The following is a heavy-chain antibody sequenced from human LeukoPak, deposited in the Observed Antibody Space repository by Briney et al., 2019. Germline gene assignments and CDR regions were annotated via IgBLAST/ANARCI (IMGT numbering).Heavy chain of an antibody. CDR1: GGSFSGYY. CDR2: IYTSGTI. CDR3: ARDTYSLMDV. D-gene: IGHD4-11*01. V-gene: IGHV4-4*07. Sequence: SETLSLTCAVYGGSFSGYYWSWIRQPPGTALEWIGRIYTSGTITYNPSLKSRVTMSVDTSKNQFSLKLSSVTAADTAVYYCARDTYSLMDVWGKGTTVTVSS. J-gene: IGHJ6*03.